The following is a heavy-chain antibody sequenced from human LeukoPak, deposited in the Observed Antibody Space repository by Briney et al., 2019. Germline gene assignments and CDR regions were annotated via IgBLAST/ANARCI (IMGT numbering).Heavy chain of an antibody. V-gene: IGHV4-59*08. CDR1: GASISSYY. J-gene: IGHJ4*02. Sequence: SETLSLTCTVSGASISSYYWSWIRQPPGKGLEWSGYIYYSGSTNYNPSLKSRVTISVDTSKNQFSLKLSSVTAADTAVYYCARLYCSSTSCFDYWGQGTLVTVSS. D-gene: IGHD2-2*01. CDR2: IYYSGST. CDR3: ARLYCSSTSCFDY.